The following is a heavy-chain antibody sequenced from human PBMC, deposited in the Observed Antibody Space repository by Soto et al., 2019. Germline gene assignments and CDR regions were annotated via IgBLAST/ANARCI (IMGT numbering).Heavy chain of an antibody. V-gene: IGHV3-23*01. CDR3: AKVSSSWYAGFFDL. J-gene: IGHJ4*02. Sequence: GGSLRLSCTASGFTFSRHAMTWVRQAPGKGLDWVSGFSDSGAIFYYADSVKGRFTFSRDNSMNTLYLQMNTLRAEDTAVYYCAKVSSSWYAGFFDLWGQGTLVTVSS. CDR2: FSDSGAIF. CDR1: GFTFSRHA. D-gene: IGHD6-13*01.